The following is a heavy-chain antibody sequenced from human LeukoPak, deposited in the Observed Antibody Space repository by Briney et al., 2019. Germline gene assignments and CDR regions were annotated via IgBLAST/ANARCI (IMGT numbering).Heavy chain of an antibody. CDR3: ARIFDSRGYRTFDP. CDR2: IIPIFGTA. J-gene: IGHJ5*02. D-gene: IGHD3-22*01. Sequence: GASVKVSCKASGGTFSSYAISWVRQAPGQGLEWMGGIIPIFGTANYAQKFQGRVTITADESTSTAYMELSSLRSEDTAVYYCARIFDSRGYRTFDPWGQGTLVTVSS. V-gene: IGHV1-69*13. CDR1: GGTFSSYA.